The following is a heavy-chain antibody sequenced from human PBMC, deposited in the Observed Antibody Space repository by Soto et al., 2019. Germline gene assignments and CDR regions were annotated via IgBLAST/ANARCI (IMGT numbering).Heavy chain of an antibody. D-gene: IGHD3-3*01. CDR1: GYSFTAYG. CDR2: ISCYNGKT. CDR3: ARDAPPPEIRFLECHNYAYTGRDV. J-gene: IGHJ6*02. Sequence: QVQVVQSGDEVKETGASVRVSCKTSGYSFTAYGISWVRQAPGQGLEWMGWISCYNGKTKYAQKVQGRVTMTTDTSTSQAYMEVRSLRSDDTAIYYWARDAPPPEIRFLECHNYAYTGRDVWAQGTTVTVSS. V-gene: IGHV1-18*01.